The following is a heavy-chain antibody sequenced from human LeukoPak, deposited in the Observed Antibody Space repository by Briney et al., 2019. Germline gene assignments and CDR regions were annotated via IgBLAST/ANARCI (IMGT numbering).Heavy chain of an antibody. Sequence: SETLSLTCAVYGGSFSGYYWSWIRQPAGKGLEWIGRIYTSGSTNYNPSLKSRVTMSVDTSKNQFSLKLSSVTAADTAVYYCAITALGFLEEWGQGTLVTVSS. CDR2: IYTSGST. CDR3: AITALGFLEE. J-gene: IGHJ4*02. CDR1: GGSFSGYY. V-gene: IGHV4-59*10. D-gene: IGHD3-3*01.